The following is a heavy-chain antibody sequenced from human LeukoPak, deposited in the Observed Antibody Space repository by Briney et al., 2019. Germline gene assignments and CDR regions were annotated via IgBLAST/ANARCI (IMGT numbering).Heavy chain of an antibody. CDR1: GGSISSYY. V-gene: IGHV4-59*01. CDR3: ARSGYREGADALDI. Sequence: SETLSLTCTVSGGSISSYYWSWIRQPPGKGLEWIGYIYYSGSTTYNPSLKSRVTISLDTSKNQFSLKLSSVTAADTALYYCARSGYREGADALDIWGQGTMVTVSS. J-gene: IGHJ3*02. D-gene: IGHD5-18*01. CDR2: IYYSGST.